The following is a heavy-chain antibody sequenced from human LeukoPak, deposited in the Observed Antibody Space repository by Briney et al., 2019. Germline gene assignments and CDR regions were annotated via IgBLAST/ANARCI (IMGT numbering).Heavy chain of an antibody. CDR2: INAYNGNT. CDR3: ARDPSNGDYPSGWFDP. V-gene: IGHV1-18*01. Sequence: ASVKVSCKASGYTFTSYGISWVRQAPGQGLEWMGWINAYNGNTNYAQKLQGRVTMTTDTSTSTAYMELRSLRSDDTAVYYCARDPSNGDYPSGWFDPWGQGTLVTVSS. CDR1: GYTFTSYG. J-gene: IGHJ5*02. D-gene: IGHD4-17*01.